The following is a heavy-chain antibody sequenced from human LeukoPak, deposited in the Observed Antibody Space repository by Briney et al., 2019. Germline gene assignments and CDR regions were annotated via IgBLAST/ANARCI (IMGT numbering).Heavy chain of an antibody. CDR3: ANLEVATGGY. Sequence: GGSLRLSCAASGFTFSSYGMHWVRQAPGKGLEWVAFIRCDGSNKYYADSVKGRFTISRDNSKNTLYLQMNSLRAEDTAVYYCANLEVATGGYWGQGTLVTVSS. V-gene: IGHV3-30*02. J-gene: IGHJ4*02. D-gene: IGHD5-12*01. CDR1: GFTFSSYG. CDR2: IRCDGSNK.